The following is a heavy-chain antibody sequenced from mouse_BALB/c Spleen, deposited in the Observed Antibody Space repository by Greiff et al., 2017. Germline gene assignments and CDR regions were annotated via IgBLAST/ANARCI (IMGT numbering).Heavy chain of an antibody. CDR1: GDSITSCY. CDR3: ARCTTATSGFAY. Sequence: VQLQQSGPSLVKPSQTLSLTCSVTGDSITSCYWNWIRKFPGNKLEYMGYISYSGSTYYNPSLKSRISITRDTSKNQYYLQLNSVTTEDTATYYCARCTTATSGFAYWGQGTLVTVSA. CDR2: ISYSGST. V-gene: IGHV3-8*02. D-gene: IGHD1-2*01. J-gene: IGHJ3*01.